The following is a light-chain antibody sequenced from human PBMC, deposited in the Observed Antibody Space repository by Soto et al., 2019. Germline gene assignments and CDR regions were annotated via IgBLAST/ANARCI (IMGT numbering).Light chain of an antibody. V-gene: IGKV3-11*01. Sequence: EIVLTQSPVTLSLSPGERATLSCRASQSVSSYLAWYQQKPGQAPRLLIYDASNRANGIPARFSGGGSGTDLTLTIDNLEPEDFAIYYCQQRSNWPPITFGQGTRLEIK. CDR1: QSVSSY. CDR3: QQRSNWPPIT. CDR2: DAS. J-gene: IGKJ5*01.